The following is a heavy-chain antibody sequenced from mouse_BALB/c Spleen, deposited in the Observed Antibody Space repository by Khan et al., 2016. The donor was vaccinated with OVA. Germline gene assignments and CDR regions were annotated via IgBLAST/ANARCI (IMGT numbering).Heavy chain of an antibody. D-gene: IGHD2-14*01. CDR3: ARRTTGYTMDS. J-gene: IGHJ4*01. CDR2: INPRSGYT. CDR1: GYTFTSNT. V-gene: IGHV1-4*01. Sequence: QVQLQQSGAELARHGASVRMSCKASGYTFTSNTIHWMKQRPGQGLEWIGYINPRSGYTNYNQNFKDKATLTADKSSSTAYMQLSSLTSEDSAVYYCARRTTGYTMDSWGQGTSVTVSS.